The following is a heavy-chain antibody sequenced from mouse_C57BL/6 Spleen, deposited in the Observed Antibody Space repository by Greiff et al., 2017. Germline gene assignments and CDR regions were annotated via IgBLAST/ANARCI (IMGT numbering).Heavy chain of an antibody. J-gene: IGHJ3*01. D-gene: IGHD2-4*01. CDR1: GFSLTSYG. CDR3: ARRGYDYDAWFAY. Sequence: VQLQESGPGLVQPSQCLSITCTVSGFSLTSYGVHWVRQSPGKGLEWLGVIWRGGSTDYNAAFISRLSISKDNSKSQVFFKMNSLQADDTAIYYCARRGYDYDAWFAYWGQGTLVTVSA. V-gene: IGHV2-2*01. CDR2: IWRGGST.